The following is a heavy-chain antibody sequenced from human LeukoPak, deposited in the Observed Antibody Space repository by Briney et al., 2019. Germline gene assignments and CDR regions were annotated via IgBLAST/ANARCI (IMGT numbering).Heavy chain of an antibody. CDR2: INHSGST. CDR3: ARSRAVDY. J-gene: IGHJ4*02. Sequence: SETLSLTCAVYGVSFSGYYWSWIRQPPGKGLEWIGEINHSGSTNYNPSLKSRVTISVDTSKNQFSLKLSSVTAADTAVYYCARSRAVDYWGQGTLVTVSS. V-gene: IGHV4-34*01. D-gene: IGHD6-19*01. CDR1: GVSFSGYY.